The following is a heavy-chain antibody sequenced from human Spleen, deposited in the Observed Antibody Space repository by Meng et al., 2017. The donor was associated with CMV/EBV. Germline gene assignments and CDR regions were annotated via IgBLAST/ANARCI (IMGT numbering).Heavy chain of an antibody. J-gene: IGHJ4*02. CDR2: INDSESA. Sequence: GSLRLSSAVHGGSFSAHYWSWIRQPPGKGLEWIGEINDSESANSNPSLKRRVTMSVDTSKNQFSLRLSSVTAADTAVYYCARGQGFSHGLALDYWGLGSLVTVSS. CDR3: ARGQGFSHGLALDY. CDR1: GGSFSAHY. D-gene: IGHD5-18*01. V-gene: IGHV4-34*01.